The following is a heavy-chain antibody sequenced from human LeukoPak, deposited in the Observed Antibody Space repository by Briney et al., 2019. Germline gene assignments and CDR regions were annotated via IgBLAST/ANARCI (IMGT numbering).Heavy chain of an antibody. Sequence: PSQTLSLTCTVSGGSISSGSYYWSWIRQPAGKGLEWIGRIYTSGSTNYNPSLKSRVTISVDTSKNQFSLKLSSVTAADTAVYYCARCGGRQQPFDPWGQGTLVTVSS. V-gene: IGHV4-61*02. CDR1: GGSISSGSYY. J-gene: IGHJ5*02. D-gene: IGHD6-13*01. CDR3: ARCGGRQQPFDP. CDR2: IYTSGST.